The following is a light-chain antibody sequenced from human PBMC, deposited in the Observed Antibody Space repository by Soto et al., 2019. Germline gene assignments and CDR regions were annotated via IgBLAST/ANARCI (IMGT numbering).Light chain of an antibody. CDR3: EQRSILTLYT. V-gene: IGKV3-11*01. J-gene: IGKJ2*01. Sequence: EIVLTQSPATLSLSPGERATLSCRASQSVSDYLAWYQQKPGQAPRLLIYDASNRATGVPARFRGSVFGTDFTLTIIRLEPEDFAVYYCEQRSILTLYTFGQGTKVDI. CDR2: DAS. CDR1: QSVSDY.